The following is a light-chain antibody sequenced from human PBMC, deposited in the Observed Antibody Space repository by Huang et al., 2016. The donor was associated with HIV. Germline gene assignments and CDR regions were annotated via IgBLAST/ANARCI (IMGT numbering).Light chain of an antibody. CDR1: QSLLHSKGYNF. CDR2: VGS. CDR3: MQTLQTPLT. V-gene: IGKV2-28*01. J-gene: IGKJ4*01. Sequence: DIVLTQSPLSLPVTPGEPASISCRSSQSLLHSKGYNFLDWYLQKPGQSPQVLIYVGSSRASGVPERFSGSVSGTDFTLKISRVEAEDVGVYYCMQTLQTPLTFGGGTKVEIK.